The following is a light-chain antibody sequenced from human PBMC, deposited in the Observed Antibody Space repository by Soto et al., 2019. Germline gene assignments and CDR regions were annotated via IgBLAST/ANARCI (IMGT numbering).Light chain of an antibody. V-gene: IGLV4-69*01. CDR1: SGHSSYP. CDR3: QTWGSGIQV. J-gene: IGLJ3*02. CDR2: LNSDGSH. Sequence: QTVVTQSPSASASLGASVKLTCTLSSGHSSYPIAWHQQQPEKGPRYLMKLNSDGSHSKGDAIPDRFSGSTSGAERYLTISSLQSEDEADYYCQTWGSGIQVFGGGTKLTVL.